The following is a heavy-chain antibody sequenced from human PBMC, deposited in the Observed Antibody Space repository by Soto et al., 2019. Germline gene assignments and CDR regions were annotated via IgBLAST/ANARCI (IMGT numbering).Heavy chain of an antibody. D-gene: IGHD2-21*02. CDR3: ARGAKVTQFDN. CDR2: GSYSGTT. J-gene: IGHJ4*02. V-gene: IGHV4-61*01. CDR1: GVSVSSGSFY. Sequence: QVQLQESGPGLVKPSETLSLTCTVSGVSVSSGSFYWAWIRQPPGKGLEWIGFGSYSGTTNYKPSLKSRVTISVDTSRSQISLKVSFLTAADTAVYYCARGAKVTQFDNWGRGTLVTVSS.